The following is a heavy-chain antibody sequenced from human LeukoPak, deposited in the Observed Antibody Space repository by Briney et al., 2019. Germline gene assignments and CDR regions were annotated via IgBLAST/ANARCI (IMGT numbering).Heavy chain of an antibody. CDR1: GFTFSSYS. Sequence: GSLRLSCAASGFTFSSYSMNWVRQAPGKGLEWVSYISSSSSTIYYADSVKGRFTISRDNAKSSLYLQMNSLRAEDTAVYYCASSYYDFWSGYPYPYGMDVWGQGTTVTVSS. D-gene: IGHD3-3*01. CDR2: ISSSSSTI. J-gene: IGHJ6*02. CDR3: ASSYYDFWSGYPYPYGMDV. V-gene: IGHV3-48*01.